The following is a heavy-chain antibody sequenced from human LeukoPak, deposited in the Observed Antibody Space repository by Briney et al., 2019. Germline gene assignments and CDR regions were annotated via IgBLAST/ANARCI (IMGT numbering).Heavy chain of an antibody. CDR3: ARLLSIAIGTH. CDR2: IYYTGNT. V-gene: IGHV4-39*01. D-gene: IGHD6-6*01. Sequence: PSETLSLTCTVSGDSISTSKSYWGWIRQPPLKGLEWIGSIYYTGNTYYNASLKSRVTISVDTSKNQFSLKLSSVTAADTAVYYCARLLSIAIGTHWGQGTLVTVSS. J-gene: IGHJ4*02. CDR1: GDSISTSKSY.